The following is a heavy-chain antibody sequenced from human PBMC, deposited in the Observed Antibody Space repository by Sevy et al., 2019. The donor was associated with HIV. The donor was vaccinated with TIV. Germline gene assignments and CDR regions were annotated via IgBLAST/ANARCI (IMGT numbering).Heavy chain of an antibody. J-gene: IGHJ6*02. Sequence: GGFLRLSCAASGFTFSNYWMTWVRQAPGKGLEWVANIKRDGSERYYLASVKGRFTISRDNAKKSLYLQMNSLTAEDPAVYYCARDCNSASCLWGLDVWGQGTTVTVSS. V-gene: IGHV3-7*03. CDR2: IKRDGSER. CDR3: ARDCNSASCLWGLDV. D-gene: IGHD1-26*01. CDR1: GFTFSNYW.